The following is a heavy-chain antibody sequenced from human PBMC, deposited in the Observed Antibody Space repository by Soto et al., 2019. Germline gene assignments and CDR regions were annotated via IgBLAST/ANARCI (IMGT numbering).Heavy chain of an antibody. Sequence: ASVKVSCKASGYSFTSYDINSVRHSTGQGLEWMGWMNPNSGNTGYAQKFQGRVTMTRNTSISTAYMELSSLRSEDTAVYYCATRIVGATPRLDYWGQGTLVTVSP. J-gene: IGHJ4*02. CDR3: ATRIVGATPRLDY. CDR2: MNPNSGNT. D-gene: IGHD1-26*01. V-gene: IGHV1-8*01. CDR1: GYSFTSYD.